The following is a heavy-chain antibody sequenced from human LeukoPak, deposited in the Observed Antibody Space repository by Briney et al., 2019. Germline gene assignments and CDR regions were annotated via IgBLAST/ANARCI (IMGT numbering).Heavy chain of an antibody. CDR3: AKVRGFLYGYYDS. CDR1: GFIFDDYA. CDR2: ISWNSGTI. Sequence: AGGSLRLSCAASGFIFDDYAMHWVRQAPGKGLEWVSGISWNSGTIDYADSVKGRFIISRDNAKNSLYLEMNGLRVEDTALYYCAKVRGFLYGYYDSWGQGTLVTVSS. D-gene: IGHD2-8*01. V-gene: IGHV3-9*01. J-gene: IGHJ4*02.